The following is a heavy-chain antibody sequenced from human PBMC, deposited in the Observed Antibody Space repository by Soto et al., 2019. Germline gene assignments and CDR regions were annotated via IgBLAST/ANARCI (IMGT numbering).Heavy chain of an antibody. CDR1: GFTFSSYA. J-gene: IGHJ5*02. CDR3: AKDRRNIVATGNWFDP. D-gene: IGHD5-12*01. V-gene: IGHV3-23*01. CDR2: ISGSGGST. Sequence: EVQLLESGGGLVQPGGSLRLSCAASGFTFSSYAMSWVRQAPGKGLEWVSAISGSGGSTYYADSAKGRFTISRDNSKNTLYLQMNSLRAEDTAVYYCAKDRRNIVATGNWFDPWGQGTLVTVSS.